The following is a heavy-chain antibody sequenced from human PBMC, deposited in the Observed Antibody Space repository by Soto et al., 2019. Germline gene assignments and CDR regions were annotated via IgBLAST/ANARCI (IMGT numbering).Heavy chain of an antibody. CDR1: GGSFSGYY. J-gene: IGHJ6*02. Sequence: SETLSLTCAVYGGSFSGYYWSWIRQPPGKGLEWIGEINHSVSTNYNPSLKSRVTISVDTSKNQFSLKLSSVTAADTAVYYCARAARVLGMDVWGHGTTVTASS. CDR2: INHSVST. V-gene: IGHV4-34*01. D-gene: IGHD3-3*01. CDR3: ARAARVLGMDV.